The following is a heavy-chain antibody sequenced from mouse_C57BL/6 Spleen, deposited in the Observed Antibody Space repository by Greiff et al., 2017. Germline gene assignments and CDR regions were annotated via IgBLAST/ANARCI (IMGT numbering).Heavy chain of an antibody. Sequence: VQLQQPGAELVKPGASVKLSCKASGYTFTSYWMQWVKQRPGQGLEWIGEIDPSDSDTNYNQKFKGKATLTVDTSSSTAYMQLSSLTSEDSAVYYCARWGSNYEDAMDYWGQGTSVTVSS. V-gene: IGHV1-50*01. CDR2: IDPSDSDT. J-gene: IGHJ4*01. CDR1: GYTFTSYW. D-gene: IGHD2-5*01. CDR3: ARWGSNYEDAMDY.